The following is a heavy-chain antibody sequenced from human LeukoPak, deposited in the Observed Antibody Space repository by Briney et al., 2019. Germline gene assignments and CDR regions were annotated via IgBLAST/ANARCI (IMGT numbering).Heavy chain of an antibody. J-gene: IGHJ3*02. V-gene: IGHV4-59*01. CDR3: EQQVVGTSDIVVI. CDR1: GASISSFS. D-gene: IGHD6-13*01. CDR2: ISYSGST. Sequence: SETLSLTCSVSGASISSFSWSWIRQPPGKGLEWIGYISYSGSTKYNPSLKSRATMPADTSKSQSSLRLDSVTAADTAVYFCEQQVVGTSDIVVIGRQGTMVTVSS.